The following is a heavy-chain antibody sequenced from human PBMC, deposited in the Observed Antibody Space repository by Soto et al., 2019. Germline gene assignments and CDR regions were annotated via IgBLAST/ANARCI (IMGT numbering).Heavy chain of an antibody. CDR2: ISSGGSNT. V-gene: IGHV3-30*03. J-gene: IGHJ4*02. D-gene: IGHD4-17*01. Sequence: QVQLVESGGGVVQPGRSLRLSCAASGFTFSSYGMHWVRQAPGRGLEWVAVISSGGSNTNYADSVKGRFTISRDNSKNTLYLQMNSLRAEDTAVYYCARDLRFDYGGQPLWGQGTLVTVSS. CDR1: GFTFSSYG. CDR3: ARDLRFDYGGQPL.